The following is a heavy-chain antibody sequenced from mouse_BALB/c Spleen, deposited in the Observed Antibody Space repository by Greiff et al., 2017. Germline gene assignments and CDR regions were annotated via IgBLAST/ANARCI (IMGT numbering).Heavy chain of an antibody. Sequence: EVKLVESGGGLVKPGGSLKLSCAASGFTFSSYAMSWVRQTPEKRLEWVASISSGGSTYYPDSVKGRFTISRDNARNILYLQMSSLRSEDTAMYYCARVITTVDFDYWGQGTTLTDSS. CDR2: ISSGGST. V-gene: IGHV5-6-5*01. CDR1: GFTFSSYA. J-gene: IGHJ2*01. D-gene: IGHD1-1*01. CDR3: ARVITTVDFDY.